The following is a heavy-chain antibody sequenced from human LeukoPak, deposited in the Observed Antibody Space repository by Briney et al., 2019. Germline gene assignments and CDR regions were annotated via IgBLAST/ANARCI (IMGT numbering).Heavy chain of an antibody. J-gene: IGHJ4*02. V-gene: IGHV4-61*02. CDR1: GGSISSGSYY. D-gene: IGHD3-3*01. Sequence: PSETLSLTCTVSGGSISSGSYYWSWIRQPAGKGLEWIGRIYTSGSTNYNPSLKSRVTISVDTTKNQFSLKLSSVTAADTAVYYCARVSPFGVVINWGQGTLVTVSS. CDR3: ARVSPFGVVIN. CDR2: IYTSGST.